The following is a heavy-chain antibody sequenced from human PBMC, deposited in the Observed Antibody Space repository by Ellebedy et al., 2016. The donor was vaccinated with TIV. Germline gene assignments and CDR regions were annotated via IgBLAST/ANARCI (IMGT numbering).Heavy chain of an antibody. CDR3: AKDLSGTPGTTNYDS. D-gene: IGHD1-14*01. CDR2: ISSAT. V-gene: IGHV3-23*01. J-gene: IGHJ4*02. Sequence: GGSLRLXCAASGFTFSIYAMSWVRQAPGKGLEWVSGISSATYYADSVRGRFTISRDNSKNTLYLQMLNLRVEDTAVYYCAKDLSGTPGTTNYDSWGQGTLVTVSS. CDR1: GFTFSIYA.